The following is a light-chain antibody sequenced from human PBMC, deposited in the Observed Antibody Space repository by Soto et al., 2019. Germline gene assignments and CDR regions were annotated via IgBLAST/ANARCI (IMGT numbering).Light chain of an antibody. J-gene: IGKJ2*01. CDR2: DAS. Sequence: EILLTHSPATLSLSPGERATLSCRASQRVSSYLAWDQQKPGQAPRLLIYDASTRTTGIPARFSGSGSGTDFTLTISSLEPEDFAVYYCQQRSNWPPSVTFGQGTKLEIK. CDR1: QRVSSY. V-gene: IGKV3-11*01. CDR3: QQRSNWPPSVT.